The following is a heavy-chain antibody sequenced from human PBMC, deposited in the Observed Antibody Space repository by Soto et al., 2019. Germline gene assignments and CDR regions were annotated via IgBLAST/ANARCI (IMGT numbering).Heavy chain of an antibody. D-gene: IGHD3-10*01. CDR1: GFTFSSYA. CDR3: AQEGVRGVIGWN. Sequence: AGGSLRLSCAASGFTFSSYAMSWVRQAPGKGLEWVSAISGSGGSTYYADSVKGRFTISRDNSKNTLYLQMNSLRAEDTAVYYCAQEGVRGVIGWNWGQGTLVTVSS. V-gene: IGHV3-23*01. J-gene: IGHJ4*02. CDR2: ISGSGGST.